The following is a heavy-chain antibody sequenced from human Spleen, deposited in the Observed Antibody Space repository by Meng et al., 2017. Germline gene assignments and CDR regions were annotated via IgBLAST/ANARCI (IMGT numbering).Heavy chain of an antibody. CDR2: IKQDGSEK. CDR3: ARDRATDSSWQNYYYYYGMDV. CDR1: GFTFSSYW. D-gene: IGHD6-13*01. Sequence: GESLKISCAASGFTFSSYWMSWVRQAPGKGLEWVANIKQDGSEKYYVDSVKGRFTISRDNAKNSLYLQMNSLRAEDTAVYYCARDRATDSSWQNYYYYYGMDVWGQGTTVTVSS. V-gene: IGHV3-7*01. J-gene: IGHJ6*02.